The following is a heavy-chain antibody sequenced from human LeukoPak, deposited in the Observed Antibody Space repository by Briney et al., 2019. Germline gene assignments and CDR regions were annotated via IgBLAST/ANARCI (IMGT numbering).Heavy chain of an antibody. J-gene: IGHJ5*02. CDR3: ARDIAAAAPTVGRVNWFDP. V-gene: IGHV1-2*02. D-gene: IGHD6-13*01. Sequence: ASVKVFCKASGFTFTNYYMHWVRQAPGQGLEWMGLISPTGSSTNYAQKFRGRVTMTRDTSVSTAYMELSRLRSDDTAVYYCARDIAAAAPTVGRVNWFDPWGQGTLVTVSS. CDR1: GFTFTNYY. CDR2: ISPTGSST.